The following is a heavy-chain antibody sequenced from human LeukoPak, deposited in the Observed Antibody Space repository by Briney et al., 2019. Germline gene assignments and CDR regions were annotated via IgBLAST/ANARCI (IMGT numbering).Heavy chain of an antibody. J-gene: IGHJ3*01. CDR1: GGSITTHY. Sequence: PSETLSLTCSISGGSITTHYWTGIRQPPGKGLEWIGYVLYSGMTNYNPSLRGRIAISVDTSQSQVSLSLRSVTAADTAVYYCARDLTTVTKGFDLWGQGTMVTVSS. CDR3: ARDLTTVTKGFDL. CDR2: VLYSGMT. D-gene: IGHD4-17*01. V-gene: IGHV4-59*11.